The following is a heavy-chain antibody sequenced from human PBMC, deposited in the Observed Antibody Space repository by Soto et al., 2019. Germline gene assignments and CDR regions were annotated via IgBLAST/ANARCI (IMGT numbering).Heavy chain of an antibody. CDR2: ISWNSGSI. D-gene: IGHD2-2*01. CDR1: GFTFDDYA. Sequence: GGSLRLSCAASGFTFDDYAMHWVRQAPGKGLEWVSGISWNSGSIGYADSVKGRFTISRDNAKNSLYLQMNSLRAEDTALYYCAKDSHYCSSTSCPPDAFDIWGQGTMVTVSS. V-gene: IGHV3-9*01. CDR3: AKDSHYCSSTSCPPDAFDI. J-gene: IGHJ3*02.